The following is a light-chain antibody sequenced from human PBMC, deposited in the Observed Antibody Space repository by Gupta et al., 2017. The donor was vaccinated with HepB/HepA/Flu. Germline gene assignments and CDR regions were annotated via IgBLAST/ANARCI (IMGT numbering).Light chain of an antibody. CDR2: QDS. V-gene: IGLV3-1*01. J-gene: IGLJ2*01. Sequence: SYALTQPPSVPVSPVQTASITCSGDNLGYIYASWYQQKPGQSPVLVIYQDSKRPSGIPERFSGSNSGNTATLTISGTQAMDEADYYCQAWDSSTAFGGGTKLTVL. CDR3: QAWDSSTA. CDR1: NLGYIY.